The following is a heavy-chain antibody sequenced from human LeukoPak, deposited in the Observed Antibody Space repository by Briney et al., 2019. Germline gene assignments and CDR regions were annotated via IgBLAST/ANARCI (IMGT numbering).Heavy chain of an antibody. CDR3: ARDGGYGGYSWFDP. CDR1: GFTVSDNY. Sequence: GGSLRLSCVVSGFTVSDNYMIWVRQAPGKGLEWVSVIYSGGSTYYADSVKGRFTISRDNSKNMMYLQMNSLRAEDTAVYYCARDGGYGGYSWFDPWGQGTLVTVSS. V-gene: IGHV3-53*01. CDR2: IYSGGST. J-gene: IGHJ5*02. D-gene: IGHD2-21*01.